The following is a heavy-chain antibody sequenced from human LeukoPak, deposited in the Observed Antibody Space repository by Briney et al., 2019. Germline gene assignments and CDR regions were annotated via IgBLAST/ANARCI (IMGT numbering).Heavy chain of an antibody. CDR1: GFTFSTYA. Sequence: PGGSLRLACAASGFTFSTYAMSWVRQAPGKGLEWVSVVSGSGGTTYYAAPVKGRFTISRDSTKNTLHLQMNSLRAEDTAVYYCAKEVSVDGGNSNGYFDLWGRGTLVTVSS. D-gene: IGHD4-23*01. CDR3: AKEVSVDGGNSNGYFDL. J-gene: IGHJ2*01. CDR2: VSGSGGTT. V-gene: IGHV3-23*01.